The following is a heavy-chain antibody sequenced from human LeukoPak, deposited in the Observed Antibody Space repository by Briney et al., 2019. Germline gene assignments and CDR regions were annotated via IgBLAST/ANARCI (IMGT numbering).Heavy chain of an antibody. CDR2: IKQDGSEK. CDR3: ARDYYGGNDY. CDR1: GFTFSSYG. J-gene: IGHJ4*02. V-gene: IGHV3-7*01. Sequence: PGGSLRLSCAASGFTFSSYGMHWVRQAPGKGLEWVANIKQDGSEKYYVDSVKGRFTISRDNAKNSLYLQMNSLRAEDTAVYYCARDYYGGNDYWGQGTLVTVSS. D-gene: IGHD4-23*01.